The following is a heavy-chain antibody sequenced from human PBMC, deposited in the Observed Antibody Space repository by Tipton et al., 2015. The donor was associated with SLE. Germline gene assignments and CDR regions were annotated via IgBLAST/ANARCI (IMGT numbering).Heavy chain of an antibody. Sequence: QLVQSGAEVKNPGASVKVSCKTSGYTFTSYDINWVRQSAGQGLEWLGWMNPNSGNTGYAQKFQGRFSMTSSTSISTAYMELRSLRSEDTAVYYFASGADFGDYWGQGTLVTVSS. D-gene: IGHD3-3*01. CDR2: MNPNSGNT. CDR1: GYTFTSYD. CDR3: ASGADFGDY. V-gene: IGHV1-8*02. J-gene: IGHJ4*02.